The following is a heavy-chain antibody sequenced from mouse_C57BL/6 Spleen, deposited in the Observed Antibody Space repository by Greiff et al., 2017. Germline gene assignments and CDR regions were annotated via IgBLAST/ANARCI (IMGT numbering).Heavy chain of an antibody. CDR1: GYTFTDYY. J-gene: IGHJ4*01. Sequence: EVQLQQSGPELVKPGASVKISCKASGYTFTDYYMNWVKQSHGKSLEWIGDINPNNGGTSYNQKFKGKATLTVDKSSSTAYMELRSLTSEDSAVYYCARGGLRLYYYAMDYWGQGTSVTVSS. CDR3: ARGGLRLYYYAMDY. CDR2: INPNNGGT. D-gene: IGHD1-2*01. V-gene: IGHV1-26*01.